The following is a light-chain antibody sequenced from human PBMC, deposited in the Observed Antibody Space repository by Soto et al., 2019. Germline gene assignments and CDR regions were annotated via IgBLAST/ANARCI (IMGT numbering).Light chain of an antibody. CDR2: DVS. Sequence: QSALTQPRSVSGSPGQSVTISCTGTSSDVGGYNYVSWYQQYSGKAPKVMIYDVSKRPSGVPDRFSGSKSGNTASLTISGLQAEDEADYYCATWDDSLRGVVFGGGTQLTVL. V-gene: IGLV2-11*01. CDR3: ATWDDSLRGVV. CDR1: SSDVGGYNY. J-gene: IGLJ2*01.